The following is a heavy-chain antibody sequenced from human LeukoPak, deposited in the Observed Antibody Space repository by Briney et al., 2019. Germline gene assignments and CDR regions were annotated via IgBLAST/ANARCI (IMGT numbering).Heavy chain of an antibody. V-gene: IGHV4-39*07. J-gene: IGHJ4*02. CDR3: AREGDSSGWYKFFDY. CDR2: IYYSGST. D-gene: IGHD6-19*01. Sequence: SETLSLTCTVSGGSISNSDYYWGWIRQPPGKGLEWIGSIYYSGSTYYNPSLKSRVTISVDTSKNQFSLKLSSVTAADTAVYYCAREGDSSGWYKFFDYWGQGTLVTVSS. CDR1: GGSISNSDYY.